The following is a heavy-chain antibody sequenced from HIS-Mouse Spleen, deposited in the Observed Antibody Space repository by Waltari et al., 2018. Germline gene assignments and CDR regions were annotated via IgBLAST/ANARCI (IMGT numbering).Heavy chain of an antibody. CDR3: AKVNSGSYYFDY. J-gene: IGHJ4*02. Sequence: QVQLVESGGGVVQPGRSLRLSCAASGFTFSSYGMHWVRQAPGKGVEWGAVISYDGSNKYYADSVKGRFTISRDNSKNTLYLQMNSLRAEYTAVYYCAKVNSGSYYFDYWGQGTLVTVSS. CDR2: ISYDGSNK. D-gene: IGHD1-26*01. CDR1: GFTFSSYG. V-gene: IGHV3-30*18.